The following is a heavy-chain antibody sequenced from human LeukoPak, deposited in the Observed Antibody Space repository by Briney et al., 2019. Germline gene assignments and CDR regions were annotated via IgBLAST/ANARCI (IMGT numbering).Heavy chain of an antibody. J-gene: IGHJ6*03. CDR3: ARLWGYSYGHNYYYMDV. V-gene: IGHV4-34*01. CDR1: GGSFSGYY. Sequence: SETLSLTCAVYGGSFSGYYWSWIRQPPGKGLEWIGEINHSGSTNYNPSLKSRVTISVDTSKNQFSLKLSSVTAADTAVYYCARLWGYSYGHNYYYMDVWGKGTTVTVSS. CDR2: INHSGST. D-gene: IGHD5-18*01.